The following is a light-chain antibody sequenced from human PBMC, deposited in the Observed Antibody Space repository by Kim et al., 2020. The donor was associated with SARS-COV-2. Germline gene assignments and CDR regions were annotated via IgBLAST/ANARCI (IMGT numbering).Light chain of an antibody. J-gene: IGLJ3*02. CDR2: DVT. CDR1: SGDVGGYNY. Sequence: PGQSVTISCTGTSGDVGGYNYVSWYQQHPGKAPKLMIYDVTKRPSGVPDRFSGSKSGNTASLTISGLQAEDEADYYCCSYVGTYRVFGGGTQLTVL. CDR3: CSYVGTYRV. V-gene: IGLV2-11*01.